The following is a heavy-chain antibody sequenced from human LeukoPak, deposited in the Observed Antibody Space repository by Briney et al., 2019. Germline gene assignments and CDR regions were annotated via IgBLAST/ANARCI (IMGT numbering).Heavy chain of an antibody. V-gene: IGHV3-30*18. CDR1: GFTFSDYG. CDR3: AKSRGVDYDILTGSFYAFDM. CDR2: ISYDGSDK. J-gene: IGHJ3*02. D-gene: IGHD3-9*01. Sequence: GGSLRLSCAASGFTFSDYGMHWVRQAPGKGLEWVAVISYDGSDKYYIDSVKGRFTISRDKSKNTMYLQMNSLRAEDTAVYYCAKSRGVDYDILTGSFYAFDMWGQGTMVTVSS.